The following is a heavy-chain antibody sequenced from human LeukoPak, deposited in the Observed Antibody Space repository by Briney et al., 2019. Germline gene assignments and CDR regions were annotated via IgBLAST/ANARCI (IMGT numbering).Heavy chain of an antibody. J-gene: IGHJ4*02. D-gene: IGHD3-10*01. CDR2: IYYSGST. CDR1: GGSISSYY. CDR3: ARVVAYYYGSGSYHFFDY. Sequence: SETLSLTCTVSGGSISSYYWSRIRQPPGKGLEWIGYIYYSGSTNYNPSLKSRVTISVDTSKNQFSLKLSSVTAADTAVYYCARVVAYYYGSGSYHFFDYWGQGTLVTVSS. V-gene: IGHV4-59*01.